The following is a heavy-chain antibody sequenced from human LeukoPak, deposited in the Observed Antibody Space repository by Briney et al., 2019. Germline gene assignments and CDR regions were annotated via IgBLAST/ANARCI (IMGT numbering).Heavy chain of an antibody. J-gene: IGHJ4*02. Sequence: ASVKVSCRASDFTFISYGISWVRQAPGQGLEWMGWISAYDGDTYYAQKVQDRVTVTIDTSTNTVDMELRSLNPDDTAVYYCASLSPCGSYPFFDYWGQATLVTVSA. CDR2: ISAYDGDT. CDR1: DFTFISYG. D-gene: IGHD1-26*01. V-gene: IGHV1-18*01. CDR3: ASLSPCGSYPFFDY.